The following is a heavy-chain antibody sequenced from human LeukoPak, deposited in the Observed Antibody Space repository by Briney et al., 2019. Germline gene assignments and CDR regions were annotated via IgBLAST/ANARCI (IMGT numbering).Heavy chain of an antibody. D-gene: IGHD3-22*01. CDR1: GGTFSSYA. Sequence: ASVKVSCKASGGTFSSYAISWVRQAPGHGLEWMGRIIPIFGIANYAQKFQGRVTITADKSTSTAYMELSSLRSEDTAVYCCARESYYDSSGARYYFDYWGQGTLVTVSS. J-gene: IGHJ4*02. V-gene: IGHV1-69*04. CDR2: IIPIFGIA. CDR3: ARESYYDSSGARYYFDY.